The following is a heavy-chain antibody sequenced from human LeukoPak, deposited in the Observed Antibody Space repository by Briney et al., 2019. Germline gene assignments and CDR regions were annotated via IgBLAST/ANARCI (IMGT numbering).Heavy chain of an antibody. CDR3: ARLGHYDILTLSPINQYYFDY. V-gene: IGHV4-39*01. J-gene: IGHJ4*02. CDR2: IYYSGST. Sequence: SETLSLTCTVSGGSISSSSYYWGWIRQPPGKGLEWIGSIYYSGSTYYNPSLKSRVTISVDTSKNQFSLKLSSVTAADTAVYYCARLGHYDILTLSPINQYYFDYWGQGTLVTVSS. CDR1: GGSISSSSYY. D-gene: IGHD3-9*01.